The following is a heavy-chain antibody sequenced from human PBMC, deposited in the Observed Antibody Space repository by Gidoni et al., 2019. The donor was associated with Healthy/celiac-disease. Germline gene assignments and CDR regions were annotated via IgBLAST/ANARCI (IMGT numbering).Heavy chain of an antibody. CDR2: VNPGGGST. CDR3: ARDPGFCGGDCRGAFDI. J-gene: IGHJ3*02. Sequence: QVQLVKSGAEVKKPGASVKVSCKAAGYTFTGYSMHWVRQAPGQGLEWMGIVNPGGGSTSYEQKFQGRVTMTRDTSTSTVYMELSSLRSEDTAVYYCARDPGFCGGDCRGAFDIWGQGTMVTVSS. V-gene: IGHV1-46*01. D-gene: IGHD2-21*02. CDR1: GYTFTGYS.